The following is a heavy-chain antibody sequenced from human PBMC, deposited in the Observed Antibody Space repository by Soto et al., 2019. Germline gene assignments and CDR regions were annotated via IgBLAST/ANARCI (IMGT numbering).Heavy chain of an antibody. J-gene: IGHJ4*02. CDR2: IWYDGRNK. CDR3: ARWGPDKVLDY. V-gene: IGHV3-33*01. Sequence: QVQLVESGGGVVQPGRSLRVSCAASGFTFSSHGMHWVRQAPGKGLEWVAVIWYDGRNKYYGESVKGRFIISRDNSKNTVDLQMNSVRAEDTAIYYCARWGPDKVLDYWGQGTLVTVSS. CDR1: GFTFSSHG. D-gene: IGHD3-16*01.